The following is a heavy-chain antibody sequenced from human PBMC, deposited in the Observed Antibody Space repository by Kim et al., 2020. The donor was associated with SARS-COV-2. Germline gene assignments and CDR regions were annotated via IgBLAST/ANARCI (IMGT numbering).Heavy chain of an antibody. CDR2: INAGNGNT. Sequence: ASVKVSCKASGYTFTSYAMHWVRQAPGQRLEWMGWINAGNGNTKYSQKFQGRVTITRDTSASTAYMDLSSLRSEDTAVYYCARDGSIAARLYDYYYYMDVWGRGTTVTVSS. V-gene: IGHV1-3*01. CDR1: GYTFTSYA. D-gene: IGHD6-6*01. J-gene: IGHJ6*03. CDR3: ARDGSIAARLYDYYYYMDV.